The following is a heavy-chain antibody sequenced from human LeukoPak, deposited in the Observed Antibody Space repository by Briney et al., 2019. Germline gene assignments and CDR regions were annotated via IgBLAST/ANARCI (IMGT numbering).Heavy chain of an antibody. J-gene: IGHJ6*04. Sequence: SETLSLTCAVYGGSFSGYCWSWIRQPPGKGLEWIGEINHSGSTNYNPSLKSRVTISVDTSKNQFSLKLSSVTAADTAVYYCARVFPVLRFLEWLPADVWGKGTTVTVSS. CDR2: INHSGST. CDR3: ARVFPVLRFLEWLPADV. D-gene: IGHD3-3*01. CDR1: GGSFSGYC. V-gene: IGHV4-34*01.